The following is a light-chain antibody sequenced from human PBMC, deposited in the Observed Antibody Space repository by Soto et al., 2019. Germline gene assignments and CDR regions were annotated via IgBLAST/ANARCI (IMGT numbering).Light chain of an antibody. CDR2: RND. J-gene: IGLJ2*01. CDR3: AAWDGSLSSVL. V-gene: IGLV1-47*01. CDR1: SSSIGSNY. Sequence: QSVLTQPPSASGTPGQRVTISCSGSSSSIGSNYVYWYQQFPGTTPKVLIYRNDQRPSGVPDRFFGSKSGTSASLAISGLRSEDEADYYCAAWDGSLSSVLFGGGTKLTVL.